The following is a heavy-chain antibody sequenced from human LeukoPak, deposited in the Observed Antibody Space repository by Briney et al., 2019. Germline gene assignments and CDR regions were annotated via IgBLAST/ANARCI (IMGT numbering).Heavy chain of an antibody. CDR1: GGSISSGSYY. CDR3: ARDGSGSYFDYYYYYYGMDV. V-gene: IGHV4-61*02. D-gene: IGHD3-10*01. CDR2: IYTSGST. J-gene: IGHJ6*02. Sequence: PSQTLSLTCTVSGGSISSGSYYWRWIRQPAGKGLEWIGRIYTSGSTNYNPSLKSRVTISVDTSKNQFSLKLSSVTAADTAVYYCARDGSGSYFDYYYYYYGMDVWGQGTTVTVSS.